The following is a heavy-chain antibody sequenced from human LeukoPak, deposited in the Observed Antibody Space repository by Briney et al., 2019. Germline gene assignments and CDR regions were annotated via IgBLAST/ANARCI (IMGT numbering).Heavy chain of an antibody. J-gene: IGHJ3*01. CDR1: GFTFSTYA. CDR2: IPQNGNEK. D-gene: IGHD1-26*01. Sequence: PGTSLRLSCVASGFTFSTYAMHWVRQAPGKGLEWVAVIPQNGNEKYYTDSVKGRFTISRDNSMSTLYLQMNTLRGEDTAIYYCARERCGVGACGAFDVWGQGTMATVSS. CDR3: ARERCGVGACGAFDV. V-gene: IGHV3-30*04.